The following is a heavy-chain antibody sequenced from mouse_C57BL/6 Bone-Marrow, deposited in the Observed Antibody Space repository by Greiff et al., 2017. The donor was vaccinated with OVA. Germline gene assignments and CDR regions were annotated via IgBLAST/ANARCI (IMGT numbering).Heavy chain of an antibody. CDR1: GYTFTNYW. CDR2: IAPSDSYI. D-gene: IGHD1-1*01. V-gene: IGHV1-59*01. Sequence: VQLQQPGAELVRPGTSVKLSCKASGYTFTNYWMHWVKQRPGQCLEWIGVIAPSDSYINYNQKFKGRATLTVDTSSSTAYMHLSSLTSEDSAVYYCAHYGSRLYLHYWGQGTSLTVSS. J-gene: IGHJ2*02. CDR3: AHYGSRLYLHY.